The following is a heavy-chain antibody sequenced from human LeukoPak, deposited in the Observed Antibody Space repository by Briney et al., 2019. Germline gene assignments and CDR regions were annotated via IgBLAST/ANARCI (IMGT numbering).Heavy chain of an antibody. CDR3: ARGLVVTEYNFDY. J-gene: IGHJ4*02. V-gene: IGHV4-61*01. CDR1: GGSVSSGSYY. CDR2: IYYSGST. D-gene: IGHD2-21*02. Sequence: SETLSLTCTVSGGSVSSGSYYRSWIRQPPGKGLEWIGYIYYSGSTNYNPSLKSRVTISVDTSKNQFSLKLSSVTAADTAVYYCARGLVVTEYNFDYWGQGTLVTVSS.